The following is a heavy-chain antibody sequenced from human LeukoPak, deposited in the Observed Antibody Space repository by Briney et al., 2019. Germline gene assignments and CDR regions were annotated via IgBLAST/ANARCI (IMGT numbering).Heavy chain of an antibody. CDR3: ARGRGKENWFDP. Sequence: PGRFLRLSCAASGFTVSSNYMSWVRQAPGKGLEWVSVIYSGGSTYYADSVKGRFTISRDNSKNTLYLQMNSLRAEDTAVYYCARGRGKENWFDPWGQGTLVTVSS. V-gene: IGHV3-53*01. CDR2: IYSGGST. J-gene: IGHJ5*02. D-gene: IGHD3-16*01. CDR1: GFTVSSNY.